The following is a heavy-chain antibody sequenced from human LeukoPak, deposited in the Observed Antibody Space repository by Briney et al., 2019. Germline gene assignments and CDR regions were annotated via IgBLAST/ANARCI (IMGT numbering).Heavy chain of an antibody. J-gene: IGHJ4*02. CDR3: ARQIGYCSGGSCYFDN. V-gene: IGHV3-23*01. Sequence: GGSLRLSCTASGFTFSNYAMSWVGQARGTGLQWVSAISGSGGDTYHADSVKGRFTISRDKSKNTVVLQMNSLRVDDMGVYYCARQIGYCSGGSCYFDNWGQGTLVTVSS. CDR2: ISGSGGDT. D-gene: IGHD2-15*01. CDR1: GFTFSNYA.